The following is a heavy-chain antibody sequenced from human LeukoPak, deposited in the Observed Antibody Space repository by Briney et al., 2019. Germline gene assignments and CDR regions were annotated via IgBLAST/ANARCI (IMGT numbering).Heavy chain of an antibody. Sequence: GGSLRLSCAASGFPFSSYVMGWVRQAPGKGLEWLSVISDNIENTYYADSVKGRFTISRDNSKNTLYLQMNSLGAEDTAIYYWATLGFCTSTSCSFVNWGQGTLVTVSS. CDR3: ATLGFCTSTSCSFVN. J-gene: IGHJ4*02. D-gene: IGHD2-2*03. V-gene: IGHV3-23*01. CDR2: ISDNIENT. CDR1: GFPFSSYV.